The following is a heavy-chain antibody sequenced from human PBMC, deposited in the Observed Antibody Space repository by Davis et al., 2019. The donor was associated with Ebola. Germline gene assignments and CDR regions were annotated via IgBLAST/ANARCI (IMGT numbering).Heavy chain of an antibody. J-gene: IGHJ4*02. V-gene: IGHV1-2*06. CDR2: MNPHSGGT. Sequence: ASVQVSCKASGYTFTAYHMHWVRQAPGQGLEWMGRMNPHSGGTNYAQTFQGRVTMISDTSISTAYMELSRLTYDDTAVYYCARLCSSSCPNDYWGQGTLVTVSS. CDR3: ARLCSSSCPNDY. D-gene: IGHD6-13*01. CDR1: GYTFTAYH.